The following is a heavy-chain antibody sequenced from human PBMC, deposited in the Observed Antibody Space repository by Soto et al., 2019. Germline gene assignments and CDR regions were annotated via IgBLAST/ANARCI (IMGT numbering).Heavy chain of an antibody. J-gene: IGHJ6*02. D-gene: IGHD2-2*01. CDR2: IGESGTPT. V-gene: IGHV3-23*01. Sequence: EVQLLESGGGLVQPGGSLRLSCAASGFTFSSYDMKWVRQAPGKGLEWVSLIGESGTPTYYADSVKGRFTISRDNSGNTRFLEMYSLRAEDTAVYYCARYIPGVRYYGMDVWGQGTTVTVSS. CDR3: ARYIPGVRYYGMDV. CDR1: GFTFSSYD.